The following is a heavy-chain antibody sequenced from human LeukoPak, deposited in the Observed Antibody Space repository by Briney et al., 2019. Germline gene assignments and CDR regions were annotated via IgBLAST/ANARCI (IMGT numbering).Heavy chain of an antibody. CDR2: IYPGDSDT. Sequence: GESLKISCKGSGYSFTNYWTGWVRQMPGKGLEWMGVIYPGDSDTRYSPSFQGQVTISADKSISTAYLQWSSLKASDTAMYYCARQYSGTYYRSFDCWGQGTLVTVSS. D-gene: IGHD3-10*01. CDR3: ARQYSGTYYRSFDC. J-gene: IGHJ4*02. V-gene: IGHV5-51*01. CDR1: GYSFTNYW.